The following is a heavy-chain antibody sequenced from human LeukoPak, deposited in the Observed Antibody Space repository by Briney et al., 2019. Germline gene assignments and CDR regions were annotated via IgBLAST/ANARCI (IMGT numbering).Heavy chain of an antibody. V-gene: IGHV3-66*01. J-gene: IGHJ2*01. CDR3: AREFCSGGSCYHYFDL. Sequence: PGGSLRLSCAASGFTFSNAWMSWVRQAPGRGLEWVSVLYSGGITLYADSVKGRFTISRDNSKNTLYLQLTSLRADDTAVYYCAREFCSGGSCYHYFDLWGRGTLVTVSS. CDR1: GFTFSNAW. D-gene: IGHD2-15*01. CDR2: LYSGGIT.